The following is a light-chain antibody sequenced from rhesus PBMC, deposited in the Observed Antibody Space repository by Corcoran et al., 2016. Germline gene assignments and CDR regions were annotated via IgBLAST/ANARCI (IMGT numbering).Light chain of an antibody. CDR3: QQRKSYPLT. V-gene: IGKV1-38*01. CDR2: NAS. CDR1: QDIRSY. J-gene: IGKJ4*01. Sequence: DIQLTQSPSSLSASVGDRVTITRRASQDIRSYLAWYQQKSGKAPKLLIYNASNLQRGVPSRFSGSGSGTEFTLTISSLQPEDCATYYCQQRKSYPLTFGGGTKVEIK.